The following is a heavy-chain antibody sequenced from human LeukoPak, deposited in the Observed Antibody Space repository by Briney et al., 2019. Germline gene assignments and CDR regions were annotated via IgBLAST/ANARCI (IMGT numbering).Heavy chain of an antibody. D-gene: IGHD3-10*01. J-gene: IGHJ6*02. CDR1: GGSISSYY. Sequence: SETLSLTCTVSGGSISSYYWSWIRQPPGKGLEWIGYIYYSGSTNYIPSLKSRVTISVDTSKNQFSLKLSSVTAADTAVYYCARQIMTLYGSGSYYGMDVWGQGTTVTVSS. CDR3: ARQIMTLYGSGSYYGMDV. V-gene: IGHV4-59*08. CDR2: IYYSGST.